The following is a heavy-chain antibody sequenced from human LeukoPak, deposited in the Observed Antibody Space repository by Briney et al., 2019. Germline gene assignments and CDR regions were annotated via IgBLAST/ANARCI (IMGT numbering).Heavy chain of an antibody. CDR2: ISSSGSYI. J-gene: IGHJ4*02. V-gene: IGHV3-21*01. CDR3: AKGPYDILTGSPFDY. CDR1: RFTFSSYS. Sequence: GGSLRLSCAVSRFTFSSYSMNWVRQAPGKGLEWVSSISSSGSYIYYADSVKGRFTISRDNAKNSLYLQMNSLRAEDTAVYYCAKGPYDILTGSPFDYWGQGTLVTVSS. D-gene: IGHD3-9*01.